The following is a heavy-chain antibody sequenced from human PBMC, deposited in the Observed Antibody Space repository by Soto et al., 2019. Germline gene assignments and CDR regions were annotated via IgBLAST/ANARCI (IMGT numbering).Heavy chain of an antibody. CDR1: GGSISSYY. J-gene: IGHJ6*02. V-gene: IGHV4-59*01. CDR2: IYYSGST. D-gene: IGHD3-3*01. CDR3: AKGLHYDFWSGSSANDYYYYGMDV. Sequence: PSETLSLTCTVSGGSISSYYWSWIRQPPGKGLEWIGYIYYSGSTNYNPSLKSRATISVDTSKNQFSLKLSSVTAADTAVYYCAKGLHYDFWSGSSANDYYYYGMDVWGQGTTVTVSS.